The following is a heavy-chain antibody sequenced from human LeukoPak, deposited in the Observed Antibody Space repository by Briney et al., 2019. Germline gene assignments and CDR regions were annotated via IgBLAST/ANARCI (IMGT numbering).Heavy chain of an antibody. J-gene: IGHJ4*02. V-gene: IGHV3-74*01. CDR1: GFTFSSYW. Sequence: GGSLRLSCAASGFTFSSYWMHWVRQAPGKGLVWVSRINSDGSSTSYADSVKGRFTTSRDNARNTLYLQMNSLRAEDTAVYYCARERGVSHPFDYWGQGTLVTVSS. D-gene: IGHD2-21*01. CDR3: ARERGVSHPFDY. CDR2: INSDGSST.